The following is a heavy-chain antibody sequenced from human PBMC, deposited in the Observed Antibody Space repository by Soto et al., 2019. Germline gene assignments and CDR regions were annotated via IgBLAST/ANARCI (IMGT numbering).Heavy chain of an antibody. CDR3: AKTLGPTAIHPFS. D-gene: IGHD2-2*02. J-gene: IGHJ5*02. V-gene: IGHV3-23*01. CDR2: IYSSGVT. Sequence: PGGSLRLSCAASGFTFSSYAMTWVRQPPGKGLEWVSAIYSSGVTYYADSVKGRFTISRDDSKNTLYLQMNILRAEDTAIYYCAKTLGPTAIHPFSWGQGTLVTVSS. CDR1: GFTFSSYA.